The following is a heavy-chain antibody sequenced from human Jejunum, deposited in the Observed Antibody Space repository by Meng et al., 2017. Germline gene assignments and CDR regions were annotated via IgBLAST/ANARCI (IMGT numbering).Heavy chain of an antibody. CDR1: GGSISSSY. V-gene: IGHV4-59*01. CDR2: VHYSGST. CDR3: ARGHYDSRGYSNAFDS. Sequence: SETLSLTCTVSGGSISSSYWSWLRQPPGKGPEWIGFVHYSGSTNYHPSLKSRATISVDTSSNQFSLKLNSVTAADTAVYYCARGHYDSRGYSNAFDSWGQGARVTGSS. D-gene: IGHD3-22*01. J-gene: IGHJ4*02.